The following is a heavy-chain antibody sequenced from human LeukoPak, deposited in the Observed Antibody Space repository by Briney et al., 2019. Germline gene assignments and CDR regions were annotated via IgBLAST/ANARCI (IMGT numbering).Heavy chain of an antibody. CDR1: GYTFTSYD. CDR2: MNPNSGNT. Sequence: ASVKVSCKASGYTFTSYDINWVRQATGQGLEWMGWMNPNSGNTGYAQKFQGRVTITRNTSISTAYMELSSLRSEDTAVYYCATRDMVRGVIDAFDIWGQGTMVTVSS. CDR3: ATRDMVRGVIDAFDI. J-gene: IGHJ3*02. D-gene: IGHD3-10*01. V-gene: IGHV1-8*03.